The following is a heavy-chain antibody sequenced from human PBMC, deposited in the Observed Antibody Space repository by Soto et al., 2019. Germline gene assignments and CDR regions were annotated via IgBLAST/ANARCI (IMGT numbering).Heavy chain of an antibody. J-gene: IGHJ4*02. Sequence: SVKVSCKASGDSFNNYPVTWVRQAPGQGLEWMGGIIPALGTLNYAQKFEGRVTLTADTSTNTAYMELSSLRSEDTAVYYCASSYGISWYGDYWGQGTLVTVSS. CDR2: IIPALGTL. CDR3: ASSYGISWYGDY. CDR1: GDSFNNYP. D-gene: IGHD6-19*01. V-gene: IGHV1-69*06.